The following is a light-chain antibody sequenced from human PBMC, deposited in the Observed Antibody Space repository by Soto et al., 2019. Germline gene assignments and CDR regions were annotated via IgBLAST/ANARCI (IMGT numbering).Light chain of an antibody. CDR1: SGDVGAYDF. CDR3: SSFTGGSTSYV. Sequence: QSALTQPASVSGSPGQSIAIPCTGTSGDVGAYDFVSWHQQHPGKAPKLMIYDVSRRPSGVSDRFSGSKSGNTASLIISGLQAEDEADYYCSSFTGGSTSYVFGTGTKVTVL. J-gene: IGLJ1*01. V-gene: IGLV2-14*01. CDR2: DVS.